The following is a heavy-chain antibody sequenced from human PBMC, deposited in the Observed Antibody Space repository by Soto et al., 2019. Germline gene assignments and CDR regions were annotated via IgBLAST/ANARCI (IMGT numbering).Heavy chain of an antibody. J-gene: IGHJ3*02. D-gene: IGHD5-12*01. V-gene: IGHV4-59*01. CDR2: IYYSGST. CDR3: ATYERGYSGYEPSTESRSAFDI. Sequence: SETLSLTCTVSGGSISSYYWSWIRQPPGKGLEWIGYIYYSGSTNYNPSLKSRVTISVDQSKNQFSLKLSFVTAADTAVYYCATYERGYSGYEPSTESRSAFDIWGQGTMVTVSS. CDR1: GGSISSYY.